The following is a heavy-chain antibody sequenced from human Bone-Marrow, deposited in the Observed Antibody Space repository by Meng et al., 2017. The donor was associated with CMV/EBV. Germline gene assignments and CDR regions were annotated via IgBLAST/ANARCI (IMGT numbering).Heavy chain of an antibody. CDR3: AKDRGGSGSYEVDY. V-gene: IGHV3-66*02. CDR2: IYDDGET. Sequence: GGSLRLSCAVSGFIVSSKCMTWVRQAPGRGLEWVSTIYDDGETYYADSVKGRFTISRDNSKNTLYLQMNSLRAEDTAVYYCAKDRGGSGSYEVDYGGQGKLVTVSS. CDR1: GFIVSSKC. J-gene: IGHJ4*02. D-gene: IGHD3-10*01.